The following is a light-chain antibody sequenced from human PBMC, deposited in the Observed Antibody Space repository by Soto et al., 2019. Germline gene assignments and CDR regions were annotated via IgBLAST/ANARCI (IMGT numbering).Light chain of an antibody. V-gene: IGKV1-5*03. CDR1: QSISSW. CDR3: QQYNSYWA. J-gene: IGKJ4*01. CDR2: KAS. Sequence: DIPMTQSPSTLSASVGDRVTITCRASQSISSWLAWYQQKPGKAPKLLIYKASSLESGVPSRFSGSGSGTEFTLTISSLQPDDFATYYCQQYNSYWAFGGGTKVEIK.